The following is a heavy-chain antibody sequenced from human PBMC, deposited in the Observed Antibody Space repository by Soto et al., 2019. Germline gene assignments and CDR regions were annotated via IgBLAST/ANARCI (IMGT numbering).Heavy chain of an antibody. D-gene: IGHD2-21*01. CDR1: CYSFTGHW. CDR2: IYPSDSYI. Sequence: GESLKISVKASCYSFTGHWIAWVRQMPGKGLEWMGIIYPSDSYITYWPSFQGHVTMSVDKSVNTSSLQLNSLKASDTSIYFCARVIVPHVSTMGGMDVWGQGTTVTVSS. J-gene: IGHJ6*02. V-gene: IGHV5-51*01. CDR3: ARVIVPHVSTMGGMDV.